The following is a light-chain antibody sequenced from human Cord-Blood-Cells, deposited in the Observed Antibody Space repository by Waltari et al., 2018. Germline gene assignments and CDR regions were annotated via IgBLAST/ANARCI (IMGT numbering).Light chain of an antibody. CDR2: EVS. J-gene: IGLJ2*01. Sequence: QSALTQPPSASGSPGQSVTLSCPGTTSDVGVYNYVSWYQQHPGNAPNLMLYEVSKRPSGVPDRFSGSKSGNTASLTVSGLQAEDEADYYCSSYAGSNNVVFGGGTKLTVL. V-gene: IGLV2-8*01. CDR1: TSDVGVYNY. CDR3: SSYAGSNNVV.